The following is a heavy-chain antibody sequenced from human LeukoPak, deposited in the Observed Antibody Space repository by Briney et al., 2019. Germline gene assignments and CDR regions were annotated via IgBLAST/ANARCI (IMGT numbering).Heavy chain of an antibody. D-gene: IGHD2-2*02. CDR1: GGSISHNY. V-gene: IGHV4-59*12. CDR3: VRYTWPNWSDP. J-gene: IGHJ5*02. CDR2: IYYDGST. Sequence: SETLSLTCSVSGGSISHNYWGWIRQPPGKGLEWIGYIYYDGSTNYNPSLKSRVTISVDTSKNQFSLKLTSVTPADTAVYYCVRYTWPNWSDPWGQGALVTVSS.